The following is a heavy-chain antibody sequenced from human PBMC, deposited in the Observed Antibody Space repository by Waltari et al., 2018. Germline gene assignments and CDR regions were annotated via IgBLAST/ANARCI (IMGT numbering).Heavy chain of an antibody. CDR2: IHYIGDT. Sequence: QLQLQESGPGLVETSETLSLTCNASGDSISNNNYYWGWIRQPRGTGLQWIGSIHYIGDTYYSSSLKSRVIISVDTSNNQFSLRLTSVTAADTAIYFCARNQRGWFDAFDIWGQGTAVTVSS. J-gene: IGHJ3*02. D-gene: IGHD6-19*01. CDR1: GDSISNNNYY. CDR3: ARNQRGWFDAFDI. V-gene: IGHV4-39*07.